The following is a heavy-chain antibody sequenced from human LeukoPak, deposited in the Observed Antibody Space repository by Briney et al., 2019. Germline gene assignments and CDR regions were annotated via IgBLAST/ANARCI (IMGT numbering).Heavy chain of an antibody. CDR3: ARPISSSWDSYWYFDL. CDR1: GYRFIDYW. V-gene: IGHV5-51*01. J-gene: IGHJ2*01. CDR2: IYPGDSDT. Sequence: GESLKISCKGSGYRFIDYWIGWVRQMPGKGLEWMGIIYPGDSDTRYSPSFQGQVTISADKSISTAYLQWSSLKASDTAMYYCARPISSSWDSYWYFDLRGRGTLVTVSS. D-gene: IGHD6-13*01.